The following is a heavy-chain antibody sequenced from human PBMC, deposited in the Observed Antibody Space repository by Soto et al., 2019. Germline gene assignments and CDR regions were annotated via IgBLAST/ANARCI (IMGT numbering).Heavy chain of an antibody. CDR3: AREVGHMGV. CDR1: GYTFTTYG. J-gene: IGHJ6*02. CDR2: VSPYNGDT. Sequence: ASVKVSCKAFGYTFTTYGINWVRQAPGQGLEWMGWVSPYNGDTTYAQKVQGRVTMTTDTSTRTAYLELGSLRSDDTAVYYCAREVGHMGVWGQGTTVTVSS. V-gene: IGHV1-18*04.